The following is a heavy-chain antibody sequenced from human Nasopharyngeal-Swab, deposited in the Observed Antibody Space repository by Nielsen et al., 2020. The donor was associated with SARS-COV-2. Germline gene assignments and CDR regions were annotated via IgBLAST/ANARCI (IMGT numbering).Heavy chain of an antibody. CDR3: ARGGYYCSSTSCYYYSGYYYGMDV. D-gene: IGHD2-2*01. V-gene: IGHV4-34*01. J-gene: IGHJ6*02. Sequence: WIRQPPGKGLDWIGEINRSGSTKYNPSLKSRVNISVDTSKNQFSLKVSSVTAADTAVYYCARGGYYCSSTSCYYYSGYYYGMDVWGQGTTVTVSS. CDR2: INRSGST.